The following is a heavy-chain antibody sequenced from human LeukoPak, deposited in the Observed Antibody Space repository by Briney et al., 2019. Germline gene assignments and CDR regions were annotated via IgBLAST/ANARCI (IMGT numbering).Heavy chain of an antibody. J-gene: IGHJ4*02. V-gene: IGHV3-23*01. D-gene: IGHD3-10*01. CDR1: GFTFSSYA. Sequence: GGSLRLSCAASGFTFSSYAMSWVRQAPGKGLEWVSAISGSGGSTYYADSVKGRFTISRDNSKNTLYLQMNSLRAEDTAVYYCARDQSYGSGSYGRDYWGQGTLVTVSS. CDR2: ISGSGGST. CDR3: ARDQSYGSGSYGRDY.